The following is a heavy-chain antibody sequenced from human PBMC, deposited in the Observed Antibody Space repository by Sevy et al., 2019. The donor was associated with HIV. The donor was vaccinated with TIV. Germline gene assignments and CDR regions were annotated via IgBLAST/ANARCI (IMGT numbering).Heavy chain of an antibody. V-gene: IGHV1-24*01. CDR3: ATHGSGSYRLSY. CDR2: FDPEDGET. Sequence: ASVKVSCKVSGYTLTELSMHWVRQAPGKGLEWMGGFDPEDGETIYAQMFQGRVTMTEDTSTDTAYMELSSLRSEDTAVYYCATHGSGSYRLSYWGQGTLVTVSS. J-gene: IGHJ4*02. CDR1: GYTLTELS. D-gene: IGHD3-10*01.